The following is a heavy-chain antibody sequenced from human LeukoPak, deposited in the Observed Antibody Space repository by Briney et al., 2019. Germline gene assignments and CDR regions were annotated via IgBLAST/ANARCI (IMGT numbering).Heavy chain of an antibody. CDR2: INPNSGGT. D-gene: IGHD2-15*01. CDR3: ARDVVDGYYYYGMDV. Sequence: ASLKVSCKASGYTFTDYYIHWVRQAPGQGLEWMGWINPNSGGTNYAQKFQGRVTMTRDTSISTAYMELSRLRSDDTAVYYCARDVVDGYYYYGMDVWGQGTTVTVSS. J-gene: IGHJ6*02. CDR1: GYTFTDYY. V-gene: IGHV1-2*02.